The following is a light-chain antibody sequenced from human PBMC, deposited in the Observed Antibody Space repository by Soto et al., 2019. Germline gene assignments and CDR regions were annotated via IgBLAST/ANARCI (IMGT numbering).Light chain of an antibody. J-gene: IGLJ2*01. Sequence: QSALTQPASVSGSPGQSITISCTGTSSDVGGYNYVSWFQQHPGKAPKLMIYDVSNRPSGVSNRFSGSKSGNTASLTISGLQAEDEADYYCISYTSSTYVVFGGGTKVTVL. CDR3: ISYTSSTYVV. CDR1: SSDVGGYNY. V-gene: IGLV2-14*01. CDR2: DVS.